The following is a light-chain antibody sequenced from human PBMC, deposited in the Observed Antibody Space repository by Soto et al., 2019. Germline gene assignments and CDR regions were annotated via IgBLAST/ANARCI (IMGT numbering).Light chain of an antibody. V-gene: IGKV3-15*01. Sequence: EIVMTQSPATLSVSPGESATLSCRASQSVTTDLAWYQQKPGQPPRLFIYRASTRATGIPARFSGSGSGTEFTLTISSLQSEDFELYYCQQYEKWPWTFGQGTKVDIK. CDR2: RAS. CDR1: QSVTTD. J-gene: IGKJ1*01. CDR3: QQYEKWPWT.